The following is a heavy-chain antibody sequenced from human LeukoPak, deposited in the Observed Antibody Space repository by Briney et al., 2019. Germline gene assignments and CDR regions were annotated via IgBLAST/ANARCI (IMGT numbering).Heavy chain of an antibody. CDR1: GFTFSSDW. D-gene: IGHD3-22*01. V-gene: IGHV3-74*01. J-gene: IGHJ4*02. Sequence: GGSLRLSCAASGFTFSSDWMHWVRQAPGKGLVWVSRISSDGSSTSYADSVKGRFTISRDNAKNTLYLQMDSLRAEDTAVYYCARSMIFPPDSFDYWGQGTLVTVSS. CDR2: ISSDGSST. CDR3: ARSMIFPPDSFDY.